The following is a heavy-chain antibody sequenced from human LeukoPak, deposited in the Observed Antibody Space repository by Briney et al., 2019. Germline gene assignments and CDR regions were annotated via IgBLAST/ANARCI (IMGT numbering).Heavy chain of an antibody. D-gene: IGHD2/OR15-2a*01. CDR1: GFTFSSYA. CDR3: ARGKGSAVVSRDFDY. Sequence: GRSLRLSCAASGFTFSSYAMHWVRQAPGKGLEWVAVISYDGSNKCYADSVKGRFTISRDNSKNTLYLQMNSLSAEDTAVYYCARGKGSAVVSRDFDYGAQGTLVAVSS. V-gene: IGHV3-30-3*01. J-gene: IGHJ4*02. CDR2: ISYDGSNK.